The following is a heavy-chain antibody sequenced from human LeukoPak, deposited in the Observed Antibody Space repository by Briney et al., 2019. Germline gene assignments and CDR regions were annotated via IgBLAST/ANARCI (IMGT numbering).Heavy chain of an antibody. V-gene: IGHV3-53*01. Sequence: GGSLRLSCAASGFSVSSKYMSWVRQAPGKGLEWVSVLYSGGSTYYADSVKGRFTISRDNSKNTLYLQMNSLRAEDTAVYYCASITIFSDYWGQGTLVTVSS. CDR2: LYSGGST. D-gene: IGHD3-9*01. CDR3: ASITIFSDY. J-gene: IGHJ4*02. CDR1: GFSVSSKY.